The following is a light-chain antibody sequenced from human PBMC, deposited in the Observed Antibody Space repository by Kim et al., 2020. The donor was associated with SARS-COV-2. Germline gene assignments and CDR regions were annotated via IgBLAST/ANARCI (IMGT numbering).Light chain of an antibody. CDR1: QAINNY. Sequence: ASVGDIGTIACRASQAINNYLAWYQQKPGKAPKLLIYAASTLQSGVPSRFSGSGSGTDFTLTINSVQPEDGATYYCQKYNSAPWTFGPGTKVDIK. V-gene: IGKV1-27*01. J-gene: IGKJ1*01. CDR3: QKYNSAPWT. CDR2: AAS.